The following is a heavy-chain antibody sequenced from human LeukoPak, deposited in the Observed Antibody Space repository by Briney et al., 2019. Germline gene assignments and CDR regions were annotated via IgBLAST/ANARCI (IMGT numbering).Heavy chain of an antibody. D-gene: IGHD6-13*01. CDR2: IYHSGST. V-gene: IGHV4-4*02. J-gene: IGHJ5*02. CDR1: GGSISSSNW. Sequence: SETLSLTCAVSGGSISSSNWWSWVRQPPGKGLEWIGEIYHSGSTNYNPSLKSRVTISVDTSKNRFSLNLRSVTAADTAVYYCARDPPAVGGTLQESAAWGQGTLVTVSS. CDR3: ARDPPAVGGTLQESAA.